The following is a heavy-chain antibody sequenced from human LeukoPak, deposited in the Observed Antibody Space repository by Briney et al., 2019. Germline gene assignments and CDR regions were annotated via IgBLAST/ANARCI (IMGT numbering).Heavy chain of an antibody. CDR3: AKGPYYNLLTGYPTRYPIDY. CDR1: GFTFSTYG. Sequence: GGSLRLSCAASGFTFSTYGMHWVRQAPGKGLEWVAFIRYDGSNKYFADSVKGRFTISRDNSKNTLYLQISSLRPGDTAMYYCAKGPYYNLLTGYPTRYPIDYWGQGTLVTVSS. CDR2: IRYDGSNK. V-gene: IGHV3-30*02. J-gene: IGHJ4*02. D-gene: IGHD3-9*01.